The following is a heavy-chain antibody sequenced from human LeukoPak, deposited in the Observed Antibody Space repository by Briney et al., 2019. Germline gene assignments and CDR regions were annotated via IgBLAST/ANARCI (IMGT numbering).Heavy chain of an antibody. D-gene: IGHD3-3*01. V-gene: IGHV7-4-1*02. Sequence: GASVKVSCKASGYTFTSYATSWARHTPGQGLEWMGWINTNTGNTTYAQGFTGRYVFSLDTSVSTAYLQISSLKAEDTALYYCAREQYDDFWSGYCSYYYYCMDVWGKGTTVTVSS. CDR2: INTNTGNT. CDR1: GYTFTSYA. CDR3: AREQYDDFWSGYCSYYYYCMDV. J-gene: IGHJ6*03.